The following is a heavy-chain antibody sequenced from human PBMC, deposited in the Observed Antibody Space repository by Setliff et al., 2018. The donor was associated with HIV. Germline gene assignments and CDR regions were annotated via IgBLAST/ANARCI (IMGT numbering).Heavy chain of an antibody. D-gene: IGHD1-20*01. Sequence: PSETLSLTCAVYGGSFSGYYWSWIRQPPGKGLEWIGYIYYSGSTNYNPSLKSRVTISVDTSKNQFSLRLTSVTAADTAVYYCVRPASYNPGSRFDPWGQGTLVTVSS. CDR1: GGSFSGYY. V-gene: IGHV4-59*08. CDR2: IYYSGST. J-gene: IGHJ5*02. CDR3: VRPASYNPGSRFDP.